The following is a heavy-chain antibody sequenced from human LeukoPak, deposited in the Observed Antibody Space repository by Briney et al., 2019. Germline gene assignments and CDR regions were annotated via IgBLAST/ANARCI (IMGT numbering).Heavy chain of an antibody. CDR2: ISSSSSTI. CDR3: AREPPREYSSSWYPDYFDY. Sequence: GGSLRLSCAASGFTFSSYSMNWVRQAPGKGLEWVSYISSSSSTIYYADSVKGRFTISRDNAKNSLYLQMNSLRAEDTAVYYCAREPPREYSSSWYPDYFDYWGQGTLVTVSS. CDR1: GFTFSSYS. J-gene: IGHJ4*02. D-gene: IGHD6-13*01. V-gene: IGHV3-48*01.